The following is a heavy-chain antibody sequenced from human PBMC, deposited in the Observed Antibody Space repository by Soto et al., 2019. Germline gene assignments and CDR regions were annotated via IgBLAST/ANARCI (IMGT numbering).Heavy chain of an antibody. CDR2: IKQDGSEK. V-gene: IGHV3-7*03. D-gene: IGHD1-7*01. Sequence: EVQLVESGGGLVQPGGSLRLSCAASGFTFSSYWMSWVRQAPGKGLEWVANIKQDGSEKYYVDSLKGRFTISRDNPKNSLYLQMNRLITEATAVHDCARDKLNYVDYYYGMDVWGQGTTVTVTS. CDR1: GFTFSSYW. J-gene: IGHJ6*02. CDR3: ARDKLNYVDYYYGMDV.